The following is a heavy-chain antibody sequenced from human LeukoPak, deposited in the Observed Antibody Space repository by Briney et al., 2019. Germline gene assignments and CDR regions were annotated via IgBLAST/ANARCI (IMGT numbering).Heavy chain of an antibody. V-gene: IGHV1-46*01. J-gene: IGHJ4*02. CDR3: ARDQVYSSGWYYFDY. CDR1: GYTFTSYY. CDR2: INPSGGST. Sequence: GASVKVSCKASGYTFTSYYMHWVRQAPGQGLEWMGIINPSGGSTSYAQKFQGRVTMTTDTSTSTAYMELRSLRSDDTAVYYCARDQVYSSGWYYFDYWGQGTLVTVSS. D-gene: IGHD6-19*01.